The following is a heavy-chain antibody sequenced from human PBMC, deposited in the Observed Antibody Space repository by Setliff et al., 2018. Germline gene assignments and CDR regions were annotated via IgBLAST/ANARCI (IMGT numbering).Heavy chain of an antibody. CDR3: ARDWGSSGWYFDY. J-gene: IGHJ4*02. CDR2: IYHSGST. D-gene: IGHD6-19*01. V-gene: IGHV4-4*02. CDR1: GGSISSSNW. Sequence: SETLSLTCAVSGGSISSSNWWSWVRQPPGKGLEWIGEIYHSGSTNYNPSLKSRVTISVDMSKNQFSLKLSSVTAADTAVYYCARDWGSSGWYFDYWGQGTLVTVSS.